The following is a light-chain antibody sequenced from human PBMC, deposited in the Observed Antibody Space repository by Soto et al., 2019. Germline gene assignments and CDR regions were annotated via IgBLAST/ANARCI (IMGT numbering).Light chain of an antibody. V-gene: IGKV3-20*01. CDR2: GAS. CDR1: QSVSSSY. Sequence: EIVLTQSPGTLSLSPGERATLSCRASQSVSSSYFAWYQQRFGQAPRLLIYGASSRATGIPDRFSGSGSGKDFTLTISSLEPEDLAVYYCQQYGRSSWTFGQGTKVEIK. CDR3: QQYGRSSWT. J-gene: IGKJ1*01.